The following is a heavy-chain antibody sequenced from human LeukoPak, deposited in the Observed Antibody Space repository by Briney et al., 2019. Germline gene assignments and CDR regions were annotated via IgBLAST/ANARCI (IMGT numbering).Heavy chain of an antibody. Sequence: ASVKISCKASGYTFTDYYMYWVRPAPGQGLECMGVIHPSGGSTTYAQKFQGRVTLTKDTATSTVYIELSSLRSDDTAVYYCARMAMDPAMVTNFFDLWGQGTLLTVSA. J-gene: IGHJ4*02. CDR2: IHPSGGST. CDR3: ARMAMDPAMVTNFFDL. D-gene: IGHD5-18*01. V-gene: IGHV1-46*01. CDR1: GYTFTDYY.